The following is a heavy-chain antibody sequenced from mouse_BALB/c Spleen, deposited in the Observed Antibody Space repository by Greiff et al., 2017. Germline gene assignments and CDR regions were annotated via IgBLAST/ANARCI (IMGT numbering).Heavy chain of an antibody. CDR2: ISSGGSYT. Sequence: EVMLVESGGGLVKPGGSLKLSCAASGFTFSSYAMSWVRQSPEKRLEWVAEISSGGSYTYYPDTVTGRFTISRDNAKNTLYLEMSSLRSEDTAMYYCARDYYDYHAMDYWGQGTSVTVSS. CDR1: GFTFSSYA. CDR3: ARDYYDYHAMDY. V-gene: IGHV5-9-4*01. D-gene: IGHD2-1*01. J-gene: IGHJ4*01.